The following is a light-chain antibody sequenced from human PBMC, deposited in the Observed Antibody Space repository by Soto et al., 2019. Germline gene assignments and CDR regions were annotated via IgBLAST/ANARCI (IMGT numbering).Light chain of an antibody. CDR2: GAS. J-gene: IGKJ5*01. CDR3: QQHGGSPIT. Sequence: IVLTQSPAILALSPGDRATLSCRASQSVSSSYLAWYQHKPGQAPRLLIHGASSRVTGIPDRFSGSGSGTDFTLTISRLEPEDFAVYYCQQHGGSPITFGQGTRLEIK. V-gene: IGKV3-20*01. CDR1: QSVSSSY.